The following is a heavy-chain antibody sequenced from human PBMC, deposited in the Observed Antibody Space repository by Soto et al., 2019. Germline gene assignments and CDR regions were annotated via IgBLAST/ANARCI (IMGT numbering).Heavy chain of an antibody. CDR2: ISAYNGNT. V-gene: IGHV1-18*01. Sequence: QVQLVQSGAEVKKPGASVKVSCKASGYTFTSYGISWVRQAPGQGLEWMGWISAYNGNTNYAQKLRGRVTMTTDPSTSKAYMELRSLRSDDTAVYYCARVDNWNGEVYDAFDIWGQGTMVTVSS. J-gene: IGHJ3*02. CDR1: GYTFTSYG. D-gene: IGHD1-1*01. CDR3: ARVDNWNGEVYDAFDI.